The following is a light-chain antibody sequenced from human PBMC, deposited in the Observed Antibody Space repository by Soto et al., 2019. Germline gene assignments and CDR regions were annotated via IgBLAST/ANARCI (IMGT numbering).Light chain of an antibody. V-gene: IGKV2D-29*02. Sequence: DIVMTQSPLSLPVTPGEPASISCKSSQSLLHITGETFLFWYLQKPGQSPQLLIYEVSTRVSGVPDRFSGSGSGTDFTLEISRVETDDVGIYYCMQSTQLPPTFGQGTRLAI. CDR3: MQSTQLPPT. CDR1: QSLLHITGETF. J-gene: IGKJ5*01. CDR2: EVS.